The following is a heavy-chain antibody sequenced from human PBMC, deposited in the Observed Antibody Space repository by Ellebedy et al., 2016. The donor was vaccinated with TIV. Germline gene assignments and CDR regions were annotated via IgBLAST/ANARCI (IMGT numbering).Heavy chain of an antibody. Sequence: GESLKISCAASGLTFSSRWMSWVRQAPGKGLEWVANIQQDSSNKDYVDSVRGRFTVSRDNAKDSLYLQMNSLRAEDTAVYYCARSTVRGKYYFDYWGQGTLVTVSS. J-gene: IGHJ4*02. D-gene: IGHD3-10*01. CDR3: ARSTVRGKYYFDY. CDR2: IQQDSSNK. CDR1: GLTFSSRW. V-gene: IGHV3-7*03.